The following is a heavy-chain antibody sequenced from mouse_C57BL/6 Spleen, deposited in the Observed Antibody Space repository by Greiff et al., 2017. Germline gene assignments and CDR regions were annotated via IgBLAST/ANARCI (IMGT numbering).Heavy chain of an antibody. D-gene: IGHD1-1*01. CDR3: ARSGSSPG. J-gene: IGHJ3*02. V-gene: IGHV1-82*01. Sequence: QVQLQQSGPELVKPGASVKLSCKASGYAFSSSWMNWVKQRPGQGLEWIGRIYPGDGDTNYNGKFKGKATLTADKSSSTAYMQLSSLTSADSAVYFCARSGSSPGWGQGTLVTVSA. CDR2: IYPGDGDT. CDR1: GYAFSSSW.